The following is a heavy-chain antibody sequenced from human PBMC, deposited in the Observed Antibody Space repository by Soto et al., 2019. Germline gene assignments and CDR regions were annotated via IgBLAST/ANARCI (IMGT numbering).Heavy chain of an antibody. CDR3: ARVPDY. V-gene: IGHV4-39*07. CDR1: GGSINTNGYY. J-gene: IGHJ4*02. CDR2: IYHSGSI. Sequence: SETLSLTCTVSGGSINTNGYYWAWIRQPPGKGLEWIGYIYHSGSIYYNLSPKSRVTISVDRSKNQFSLKLSSVTAADTAVYYCARVPDYWGQGTLVTVSS.